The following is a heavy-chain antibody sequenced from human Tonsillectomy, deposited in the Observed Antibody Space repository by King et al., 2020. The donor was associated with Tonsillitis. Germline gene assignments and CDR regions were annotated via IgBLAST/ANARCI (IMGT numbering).Heavy chain of an antibody. D-gene: IGHD3-3*01. J-gene: IGHJ3*02. Sequence: VQLVQSGAEVKKPGASVKVSCKASGYTFTSYGISWVRQAPGQGLEWMGWISAYNGNTNYAQKLQGRVTMTTDTSTSTAYRGLRSLRSDATAVYYCASEYWSDPAAFDIWGQGTMVTVSS. CDR3: ASEYWSDPAAFDI. CDR1: GYTFTSYG. V-gene: IGHV1-18*01. CDR2: ISAYNGNT.